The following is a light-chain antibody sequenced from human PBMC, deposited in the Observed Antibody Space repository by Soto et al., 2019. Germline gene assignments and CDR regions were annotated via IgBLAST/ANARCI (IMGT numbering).Light chain of an antibody. CDR2: GAS. J-gene: IGKJ1*01. CDR3: QEYGSSLTWT. CDR1: QSVSSSY. Sequence: EIVLTESPGTLSLSPGERATLSCRASQSVSSSYLAWYQQKPGQAPRLLIYGASSRATGIPDRFSGSGSGTDLTLPISRLEPEDFAVYYCQEYGSSLTWTFGQGTKVEIK. V-gene: IGKV3-20*01.